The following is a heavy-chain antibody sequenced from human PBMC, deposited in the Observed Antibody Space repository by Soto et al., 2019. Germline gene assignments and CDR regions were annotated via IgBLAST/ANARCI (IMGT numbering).Heavy chain of an antibody. CDR2: IYPGDSDT. CDR3: ARGLTAMVDY. CDR1: GYSFTSIS. J-gene: IGHJ4*02. Sequence: GECLNISCRGSGYSFTSISIVGVRLMPGKGLEWMGIIYPGDSDTRYSPSFQGQVTISADKSISTAYLQWSSLKASDTAMYYCARGLTAMVDYWGQGTLVTVSS. D-gene: IGHD5-18*01. V-gene: IGHV5-51*01.